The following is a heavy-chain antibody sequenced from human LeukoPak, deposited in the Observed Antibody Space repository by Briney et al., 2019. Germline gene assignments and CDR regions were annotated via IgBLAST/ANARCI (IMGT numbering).Heavy chain of an antibody. V-gene: IGHV3-74*01. Sequence: GGSPRLSCEATGFTFSRYWMHWVRQAPGKGLVWVSRINTDGSSTSYADSVKGRFTISRDNAKNRLYVQMNSLRAEDTAVYYCATGSGLWSPDYWGQGTLVTVSS. J-gene: IGHJ4*02. CDR3: ATGSGLWSPDY. CDR2: INTDGSST. D-gene: IGHD5-18*01. CDR1: GFTFSRYW.